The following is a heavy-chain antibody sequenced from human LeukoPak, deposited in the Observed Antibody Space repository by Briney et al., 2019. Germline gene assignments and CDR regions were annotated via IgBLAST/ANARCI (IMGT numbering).Heavy chain of an antibody. D-gene: IGHD4-11*01. J-gene: IGHJ4*02. V-gene: IGHV3-30*18. CDR2: TSHDGSHT. CDR1: GFTFSGFD. Sequence: GGSLRLSCAASGFTFSGFDMYWVRLAPGKGLEWVAVTSHDGSHTQHADSVKGRFTISRDNSKRTLFLQMNSLRPEDTAVYFCVKDRADQYSFDSWGQGTLVTVSS. CDR3: VKDRADQYSFDS.